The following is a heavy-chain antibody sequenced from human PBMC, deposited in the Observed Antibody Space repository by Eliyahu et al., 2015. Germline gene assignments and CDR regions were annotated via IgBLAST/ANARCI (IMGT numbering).Heavy chain of an antibody. Sequence: EVQLVESGGGLVQPGGSLRLXCAASGFTCGLCYMXWVRQAPGKGLEWVANVKGDESKIYYADSVRGRFTISRDNAKNSVFLQMNSLRAEDTGLYYCTKVRGGYDVSEYWGQGTLLTVSS. J-gene: IGHJ4*02. CDR2: VKGDESKI. D-gene: IGHD5-12*01. CDR1: GFTCGLCY. CDR3: TKVRGGYDVSEY. V-gene: IGHV3-7*01.